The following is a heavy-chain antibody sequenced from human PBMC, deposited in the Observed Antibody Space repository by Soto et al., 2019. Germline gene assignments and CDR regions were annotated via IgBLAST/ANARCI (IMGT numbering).Heavy chain of an antibody. J-gene: IGHJ6*02. CDR1: GYSFTGHY. CDR3: ARDPSSFLGRVYGMDV. Sequence: QVQHVQSGAEVKKPGDSVKVSCKASGYSFTGHYMHWVRRAPGRGLEWMGWVNLNTGGTDYAQGFQGRVTMTTATSIRTVYLEVTGLKFDDTAIYYCARDPSSFLGRVYGMDVWGQGTAVTVSS. CDR2: VNLNTGGT. V-gene: IGHV1-2*02.